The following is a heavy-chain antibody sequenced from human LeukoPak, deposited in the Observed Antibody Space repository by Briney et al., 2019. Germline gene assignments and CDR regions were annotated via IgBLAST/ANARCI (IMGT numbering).Heavy chain of an antibody. Sequence: ASVKVSCKASGYTFTGYYMHWVRQAPGQGLEWMGWINPNSGGTNYAQKFQGRVTMTRDTSISTAYMELSRLRSDDTAVYYCASSSSWYNYYYMDVWGKGTTVTVSS. J-gene: IGHJ6*03. D-gene: IGHD6-13*01. CDR3: ASSSSWYNYYYMDV. CDR1: GYTFTGYY. V-gene: IGHV1-2*02. CDR2: INPNSGGT.